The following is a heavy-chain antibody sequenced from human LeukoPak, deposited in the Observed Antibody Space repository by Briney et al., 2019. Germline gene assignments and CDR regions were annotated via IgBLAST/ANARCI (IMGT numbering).Heavy chain of an antibody. CDR2: IYYSGST. CDR3: ARESGSYAVLDY. Sequence: PSETLSLTCTVSGGSISSSSYYWGWIRQPPGKGLEGIGSIYYSGSTNYNPSLKSRVTMSVDTSKNQFSLKLSSVTAADTAVYYCARESGSYAVLDYWGQGTLVTVSS. V-gene: IGHV4-39*07. J-gene: IGHJ4*02. CDR1: GGSISSSSYY. D-gene: IGHD1-26*01.